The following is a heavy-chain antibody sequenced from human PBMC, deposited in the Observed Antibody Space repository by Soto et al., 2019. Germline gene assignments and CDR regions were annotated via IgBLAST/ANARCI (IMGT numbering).Heavy chain of an antibody. J-gene: IGHJ5*02. CDR1: GGSLYSSNW. Sequence: SETLSLTCDVSGGSLYSSNWWTWVRQTPGKGLEWIGEIHHSGSTNYNPSLKSRFTISADKSKNQFFLNLASVTAADTAMYYFTTRGVGGSRVFMIGCLDPWGQGNQVTVS. CDR3: TTRGVGGSRVFMIGCLDP. CDR2: IHHSGST. V-gene: IGHV4-4*02. D-gene: IGHD3-16*01.